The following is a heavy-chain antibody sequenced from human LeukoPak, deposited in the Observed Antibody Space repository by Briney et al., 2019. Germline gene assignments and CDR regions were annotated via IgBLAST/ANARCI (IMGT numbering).Heavy chain of an antibody. CDR2: IIPISGTA. Sequence: SVKVSCKASGGTFSSHAIAWVRQAPAQGPEWMGGIIPISGTANYAQKFQGRVTITTDESTSTAYMELSSLTSDDTAVYYCARGLQYQLLKALGYYYMDVWGEGTTVTVSS. D-gene: IGHD2-2*01. CDR3: ARGLQYQLLKALGYYYMDV. V-gene: IGHV1-69*05. J-gene: IGHJ6*03. CDR1: GGTFSSHA.